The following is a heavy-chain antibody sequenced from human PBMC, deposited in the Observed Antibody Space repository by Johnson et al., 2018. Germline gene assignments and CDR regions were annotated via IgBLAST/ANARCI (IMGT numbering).Heavy chain of an antibody. J-gene: IGHJ3*02. CDR1: GFTFSSYG. Sequence: QVQLVESGGGVVQPGRSLRLSCAASGFTFSSYGMHWVRQAPGKGLEWVAVIWYDGSHKYYVDSVKGRFTISRHNSKNTLYLQMNTLGAEDTAVYYCARDGSMWLPPHDAFDIGGQGTMVTVSS. CDR2: IWYDGSHK. V-gene: IGHV3-33*01. CDR3: ARDGSMWLPPHDAFDI. D-gene: IGHD6-19*01.